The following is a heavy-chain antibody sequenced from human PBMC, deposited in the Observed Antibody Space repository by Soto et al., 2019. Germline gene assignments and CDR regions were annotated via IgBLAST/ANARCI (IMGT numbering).Heavy chain of an antibody. CDR2: INHSGST. Sequence: PSETLSLTCAVYGGSFSGYYWSWIRQPPGKGLEWIGEINHSGSTNYNPSLKSRVTISVDTSKNQFSLKLSSVTAADTAVYYCARGRRYYDFWSGYNSFDYWGQGTLVTVSS. D-gene: IGHD3-3*01. CDR1: GGSFSGYY. J-gene: IGHJ4*02. V-gene: IGHV4-34*01. CDR3: ARGRRYYDFWSGYNSFDY.